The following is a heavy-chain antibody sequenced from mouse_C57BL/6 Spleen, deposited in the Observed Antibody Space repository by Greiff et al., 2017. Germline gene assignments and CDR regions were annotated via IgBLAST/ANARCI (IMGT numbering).Heavy chain of an antibody. Sequence: EVQRVESGGGLVKPGGSLKLSCAASGFTFSSYAMSWVRQTPEKRLEWVATISDGGSYTYYPDNVKGRFTISRDNAKNNLYLQMSHLKSEDTAMYYCARETLTGYFDYWGQGTTLTVSS. CDR2: ISDGGSYT. CDR3: ARETLTGYFDY. CDR1: GFTFSSYA. V-gene: IGHV5-4*01. D-gene: IGHD4-1*01. J-gene: IGHJ2*01.